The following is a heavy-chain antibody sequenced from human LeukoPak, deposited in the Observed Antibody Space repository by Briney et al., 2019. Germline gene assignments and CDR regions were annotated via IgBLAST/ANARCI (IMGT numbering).Heavy chain of an antibody. Sequence: GLSLRLSCAASGFIFTNYAMHWVRQAPGERPERVAVISVDGKNIFYTESVKGRFTISRDDSKNTAYLQMNSLRADDTALYYCVRDHLPVSWNWYFDLWGRGTLVTVSS. J-gene: IGHJ2*01. D-gene: IGHD6-13*01. V-gene: IGHV3-30*14. CDR2: ISVDGKNI. CDR1: GFIFTNYA. CDR3: VRDHLPVSWNWYFDL.